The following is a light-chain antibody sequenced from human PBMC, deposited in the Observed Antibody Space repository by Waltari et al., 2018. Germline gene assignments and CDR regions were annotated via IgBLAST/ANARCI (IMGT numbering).Light chain of an antibody. Sequence: IQMTQSPSSLSASVGDRVTLTCRSSQSLITFLNWYQQKPGKAPNLLIYAASNLQSGVPSRFSGSGSGTEFTLTISSLQPEDFATYYCQQTNTMPITFGQGTRLEI. J-gene: IGKJ5*01. V-gene: IGKV1-39*01. CDR3: QQTNTMPIT. CDR1: QSLITF. CDR2: AAS.